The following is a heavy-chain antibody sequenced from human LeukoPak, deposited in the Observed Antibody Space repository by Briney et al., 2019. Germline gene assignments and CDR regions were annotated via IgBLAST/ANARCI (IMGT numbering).Heavy chain of an antibody. D-gene: IGHD1-1*01. J-gene: IGHJ4*02. CDR2: INHSGST. CDR3: ARVGRNGFDY. V-gene: IGHV4-34*01. Sequence: SETLSLTCAVYGGSFSGYYWSWIRQPPGKGLEWIGEINHSGSTNYNPSLKSRVTISVDTSKNQFSLKLSSVTAADTAVYYCARVGRNGFDYWGQGTLVTVSS. CDR1: GGSFSGYY.